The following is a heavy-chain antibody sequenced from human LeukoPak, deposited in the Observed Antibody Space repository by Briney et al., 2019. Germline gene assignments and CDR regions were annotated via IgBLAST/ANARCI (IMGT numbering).Heavy chain of an antibody. CDR2: INPSDGST. CDR3: ESLAIVGATKYAFDI. Sequence: ASVKVSFKASGYTFTSYYMHWVRQAPGQGLEWMGIINPSDGSTSYAQKFQGRVTMTRDMSTSTVYMELSSLRSEDTAVYYCESLAIVGATKYAFDIWGQGTMVTVSS. J-gene: IGHJ3*02. V-gene: IGHV1-46*01. D-gene: IGHD1-26*01. CDR1: GYTFTSYY.